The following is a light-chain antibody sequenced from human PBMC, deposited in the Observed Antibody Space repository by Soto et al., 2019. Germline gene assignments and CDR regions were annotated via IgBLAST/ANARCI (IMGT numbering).Light chain of an antibody. V-gene: IGKV3-15*01. Sequence: VMTQAPATLSVSPGEGSTLXXRASQTVNNNVAWYQLKDGQVPRXVIYGASTRATDIPARFSGSGSGTESTLTISSLQSEDFAEYHCQQYKNWPQTFGQGTKVDIK. J-gene: IGKJ1*01. CDR1: QTVNNN. CDR3: QQYKNWPQT. CDR2: GAS.